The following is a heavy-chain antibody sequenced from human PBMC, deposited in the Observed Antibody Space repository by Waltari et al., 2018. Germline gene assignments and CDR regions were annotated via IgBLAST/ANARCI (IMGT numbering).Heavy chain of an antibody. V-gene: IGHV1-2*06. CDR3: ARDRSGYDQRLDY. J-gene: IGHJ4*02. Sequence: QVQLVQSGAEVKKPGASVKVSCKASGYTFTGYYMHWVRQAPGQGLEWMGRINPNRGGTNYAQKFQGRVTMTRDTSISTAYMELSRLRSDDTAVYYCARDRSGYDQRLDYWGQGTLVTVSS. CDR1: GYTFTGYY. CDR2: INPNRGGT. D-gene: IGHD5-12*01.